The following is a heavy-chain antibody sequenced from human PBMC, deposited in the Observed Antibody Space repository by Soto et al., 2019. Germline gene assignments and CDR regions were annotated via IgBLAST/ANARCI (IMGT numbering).Heavy chain of an antibody. CDR2: FDPEDGET. CDR3: ARHVVESLSFGERVHHFDY. Sequence: ASVKVSCKVSGYTLTELSMHWVRQAPGKGLEWMGGFDPEDGETIYAQKFQGRVTMTEDTSTDTAYMELSSLRSEDTAVYYCARHVVESLSFGERVHHFDYWGHGTLVTVSS. CDR1: GYTLTELS. D-gene: IGHD3-10*01. V-gene: IGHV1-24*01. J-gene: IGHJ4*01.